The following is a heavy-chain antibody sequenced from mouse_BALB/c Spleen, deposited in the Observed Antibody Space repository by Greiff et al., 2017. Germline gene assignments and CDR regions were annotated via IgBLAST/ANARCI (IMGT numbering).Heavy chain of an antibody. CDR3: ARTGTSEFAY. J-gene: IGHJ3*01. D-gene: IGHD4-1*01. V-gene: IGHV1-7*01. Sequence: QVQLQQSGAELAKPGASVKMSCKASGYTFTSYWMHWVKQRPGQGLEWIGYINPSTGYTEYNQKFKDKATLTADKSSSTAYMQLSSLTSEDSAVYYCARTGTSEFAYWGQGTLVTVSA. CDR1: GYTFTSYW. CDR2: INPSTGYT.